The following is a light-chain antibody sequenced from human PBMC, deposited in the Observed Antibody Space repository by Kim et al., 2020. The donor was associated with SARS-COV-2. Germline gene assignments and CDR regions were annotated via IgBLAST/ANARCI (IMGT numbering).Light chain of an antibody. CDR1: SSDVGGYNY. Sequence: GQSITISCTGTSSDVGGYNYVSWYQQHPGKAPKLMIYDVSNRPSGISNRFSGSKSGNTASLTISGLQAEDEGDYYCSSYRSSSPMVFGGGTQLTVL. J-gene: IGLJ2*01. CDR3: SSYRSSSPMV. V-gene: IGLV2-14*03. CDR2: DVS.